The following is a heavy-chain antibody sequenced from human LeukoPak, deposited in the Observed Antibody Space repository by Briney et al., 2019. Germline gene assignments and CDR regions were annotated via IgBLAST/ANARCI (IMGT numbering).Heavy chain of an antibody. Sequence: SETLSLTCAVYGGSFSGYYWSWIRQPPGKGLEWIGEINHSGSTNYNPSLKSRVTISVDTSKNQFSPKLSSVTAADTAVYYCARGHRYVYFDYWGQGTLVTVSS. CDR1: GGSFSGYY. D-gene: IGHD1-14*01. CDR2: INHSGST. V-gene: IGHV4-34*01. CDR3: ARGHRYVYFDY. J-gene: IGHJ4*02.